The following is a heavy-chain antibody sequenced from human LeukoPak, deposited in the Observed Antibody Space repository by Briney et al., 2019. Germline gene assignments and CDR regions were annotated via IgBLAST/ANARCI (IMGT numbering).Heavy chain of an antibody. D-gene: IGHD1-1*01. CDR1: GFTFSPYS. V-gene: IGHV3-23*01. Sequence: GGSLRLSCATSGFTFSPYSINWVRQAPGKGLEWVSAISGSGGSTYYADSVKGRFTISRDNSKNTLYLQMNSLRAEDTAVYYCAKSRLELGWFDPWGQGTLVTVSS. CDR3: AKSRLELGWFDP. CDR2: ISGSGGST. J-gene: IGHJ5*02.